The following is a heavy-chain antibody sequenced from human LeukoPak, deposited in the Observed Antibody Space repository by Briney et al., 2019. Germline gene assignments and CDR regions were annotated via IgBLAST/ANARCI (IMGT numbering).Heavy chain of an antibody. CDR1: GGSISSSSYY. CDR2: IYFSGRT. J-gene: IGHJ4*02. V-gene: IGHV4-39*01. CDR3: ARHLIELLWFGESSYYFDY. Sequence: PSETLSLTCTVSGGSISSSSYYWGWIRPPPGKGREWVGSIYFSGRTYYNPSLKSRVTISVDTSKNQFSLKLSSVTAADTAVYYCARHLIELLWFGESSYYFDYWGQGTLVTVSS. D-gene: IGHD3-10*01.